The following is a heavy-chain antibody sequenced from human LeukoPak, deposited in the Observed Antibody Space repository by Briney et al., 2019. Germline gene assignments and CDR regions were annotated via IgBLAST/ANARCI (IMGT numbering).Heavy chain of an antibody. D-gene: IGHD4-17*01. V-gene: IGHV1-69*04. J-gene: IGHJ5*02. CDR3: ARDTGYGDYVLWFDP. CDR1: GGTFSSYA. Sequence: ASVKVSCKASGGTFSSYAISWVRQAPGQGLEWMGRIIPILGIANYAQKFQGRVTITADKSTSTAYMELSSLRSEDTAVYYCARDTGYGDYVLWFDPWGQGTLVTVSS. CDR2: IIPILGIA.